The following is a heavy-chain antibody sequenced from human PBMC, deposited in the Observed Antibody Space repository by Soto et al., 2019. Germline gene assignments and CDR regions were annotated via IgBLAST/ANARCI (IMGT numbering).Heavy chain of an antibody. CDR2: ISSSSSTI. J-gene: IGHJ3*02. CDR3: ARGSMVRGVIKGAFDI. Sequence: GESLKISCAASGFTFSSYSMNWVRQAPGKGLEWVSYISSSSSTIYYADSVKGRFTISRDNAKNSLYLQMNSLRDEDTAVYYCARGSMVRGVIKGAFDIWGQGTMVTVSS. V-gene: IGHV3-48*02. D-gene: IGHD3-10*01. CDR1: GFTFSSYS.